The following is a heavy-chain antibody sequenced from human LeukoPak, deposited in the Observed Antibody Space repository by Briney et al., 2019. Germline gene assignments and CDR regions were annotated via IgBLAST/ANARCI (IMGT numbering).Heavy chain of an antibody. D-gene: IGHD3-3*01. J-gene: IGHJ4*02. CDR3: ATDPKTDFWSGLYLN. V-gene: IGHV1-24*01. CDR2: FDPEDGET. CDR1: GYTLTELP. Sequence: GAAVQVSCKVSGYTLTELPMHWVRQAPGKGLEWMGGFDPEDGETIYAQKFQGRVTMTEDTSTDTAYMELSSLRSEDTAVYYCATDPKTDFWSGLYLNWGQGTLVTVSS.